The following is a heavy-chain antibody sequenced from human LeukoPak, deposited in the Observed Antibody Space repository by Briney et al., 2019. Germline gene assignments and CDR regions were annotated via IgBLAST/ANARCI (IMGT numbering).Heavy chain of an antibody. J-gene: IGHJ4*02. Sequence: GGSLRLSCAASGFTVSSNYMSWVRQAPGKGLEWVSAISGSGGSTYYADSVKGRFTISRDNSKNTLYLQMNSLRAEDTAVYYCAKDLGSTVVTPVGFDYWGQETLVTVSS. D-gene: IGHD4-23*01. V-gene: IGHV3-23*01. CDR2: ISGSGGST. CDR3: AKDLGSTVVTPVGFDY. CDR1: GFTVSSNY.